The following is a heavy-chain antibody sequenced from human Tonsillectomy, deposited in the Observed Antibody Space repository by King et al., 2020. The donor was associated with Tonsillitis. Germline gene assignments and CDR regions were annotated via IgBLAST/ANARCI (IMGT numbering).Heavy chain of an antibody. J-gene: IGHJ4*02. CDR1: GFTFSNAW. D-gene: IGHD3-9*01. Sequence: VQLVESGGGLVKPGGSLRLSCAASGFTFSNAWMNWVRQAPGKGLEWVGRIKSKTDGGTTDYAAPVKGRFTILRDDSKNTVYLQMNSLKTEDTAVYYCNYDILSGYYYFDYWGQGSLVTVSS. CDR3: NYDILSGYYYFDY. CDR2: IKSKTDGGTT. V-gene: IGHV3-15*07.